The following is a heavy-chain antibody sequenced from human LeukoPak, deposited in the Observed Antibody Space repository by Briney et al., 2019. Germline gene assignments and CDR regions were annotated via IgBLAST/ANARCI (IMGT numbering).Heavy chain of an antibody. CDR2: INPNSGGT. CDR3: ARVRPGIVVVPAARGAFDI. Sequence: ASVKVSCKASGYTFTGYYMHWVRQAPGQGLEWMGWINPNSGGTNYAQKFQGRVTMTRDTSISTAYMELSRLRSDDTAVYYCARVRPGIVVVPAARGAFDIWGQGTMVTVSS. J-gene: IGHJ3*02. V-gene: IGHV1-2*02. D-gene: IGHD2-2*01. CDR1: GYTFTGYY.